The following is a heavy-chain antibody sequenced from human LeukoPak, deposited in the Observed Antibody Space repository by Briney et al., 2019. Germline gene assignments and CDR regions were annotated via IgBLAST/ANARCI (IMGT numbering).Heavy chain of an antibody. Sequence: GGSLRLSCAASGFTFSSYEMNWVRQAPGEGLEWVSYISSIGSTIYYADSVQGRFPISRDNAKNSLYLQMSSLRAEDTAVYYCARNDYNFDYWGQGTLVTVSS. D-gene: IGHD3-16*01. CDR1: GFTFSSYE. CDR3: ARNDYNFDY. J-gene: IGHJ4*02. CDR2: ISSIGSTI. V-gene: IGHV3-48*03.